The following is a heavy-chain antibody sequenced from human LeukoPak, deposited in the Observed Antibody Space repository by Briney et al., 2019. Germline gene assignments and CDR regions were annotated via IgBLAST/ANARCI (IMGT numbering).Heavy chain of an antibody. CDR1: GFTFSTYG. CDR3: AKDRGRNGGVDY. V-gene: IGHV3-30*02. D-gene: IGHD4-23*01. CDR2: IWYDGSNK. Sequence: PGGSLRLSCAASGFTFSTYGMHWVRQAPGKGLEWVAFIWYDGSNKYYADSVKGRFTISRDNSKNTLYLQMNSLRPEDTAVYYCAKDRGRNGGVDYWGQGTLVTVSS. J-gene: IGHJ4*02.